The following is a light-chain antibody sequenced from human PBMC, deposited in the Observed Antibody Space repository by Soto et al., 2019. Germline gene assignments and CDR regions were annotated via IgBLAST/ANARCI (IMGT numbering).Light chain of an antibody. CDR2: DAS. V-gene: IGKV1-5*01. CDR3: QQYKNYSYS. CDR1: QPVNTF. J-gene: IGKJ2*03. Sequence: SPMTQSPSTVSASVGDSVTISCRASQPVNTFLAWYQQKPGGAPKVVIFDASNLGSGVPSRFSGSGFGTEFTLSITSLQPDDFATYYCQQYKNYSYSFGQGTKLEIK.